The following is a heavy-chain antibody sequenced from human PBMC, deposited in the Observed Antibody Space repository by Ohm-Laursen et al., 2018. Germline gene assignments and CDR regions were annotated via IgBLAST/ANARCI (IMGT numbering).Heavy chain of an antibody. CDR3: ARDGHTYNYYYGMDV. D-gene: IGHD3-16*01. J-gene: IGHJ6*02. CDR1: GYIFTSYG. CDR2: ISAYNGDR. V-gene: IGHV1-18*01. Sequence: ASVKVSCKTSGYIFTSYGFSWVRQAPGQGLEWMGWISAYNGDRKYAQKFQGRVTMTTDTSTSTAYIDLRSLRSDDTAVYYCARDGHTYNYYYGMDVWGQGTTVAVSS.